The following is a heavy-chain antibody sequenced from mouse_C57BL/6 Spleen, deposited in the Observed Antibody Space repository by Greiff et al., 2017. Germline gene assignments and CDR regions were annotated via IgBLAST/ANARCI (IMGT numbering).Heavy chain of an antibody. CDR3: ASGYGHYYAMDY. CDR2: IDPEAGAT. Sequence: VQLQQSGAELVKPGASVKLSCTASCFNIKDYYMHWVKQRTEQGLEWIGRIDPEAGATKYAPQFQGKATITADTSSNTAYLQLSILTSEDTAVYYCASGYGHYYAMDYWGQGTSVTVSS. J-gene: IGHJ4*01. V-gene: IGHV14-2*01. CDR1: CFNIKDYY. D-gene: IGHD1-1*01.